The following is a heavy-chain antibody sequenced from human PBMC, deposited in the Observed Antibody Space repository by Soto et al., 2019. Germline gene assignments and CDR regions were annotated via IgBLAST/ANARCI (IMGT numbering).Heavy chain of an antibody. CDR3: AKNGHPPYYYYGIDV. J-gene: IGHJ6*02. CDR1: GYTFTRYG. Sequence: QGQLVQSGGEVKKPGASVKVSCKASGYTFTRYGISWVRQAPGQGLEWMGWISGYNGDTKYAQKFQRRVTMTVDTSTTTAYMELRSQTYDDRAVYYCAKNGHPPYYYYGIDVCSQGTTVTVSS. V-gene: IGHV1-18*01. D-gene: IGHD2-8*01. CDR2: ISGYNGDT.